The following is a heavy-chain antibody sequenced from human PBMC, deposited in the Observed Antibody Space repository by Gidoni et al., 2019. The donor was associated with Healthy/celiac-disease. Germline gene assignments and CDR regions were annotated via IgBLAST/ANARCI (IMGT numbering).Heavy chain of an antibody. V-gene: IGHV3-48*01. D-gene: IGHD1-26*01. J-gene: IGHJ2*01. Sequence: EVQLVESGGGLVQPGGSLRLSCAASGFTFSSYSMNWVRQAPGKGLEWVSYISSSSSTIYYADSVKGRFTISRDNAKNSLYLQMNSLRAEDTAVYYCARAVGRHGWYFDLWGRGTLVTVSS. CDR1: GFTFSSYS. CDR3: ARAVGRHGWYFDL. CDR2: ISSSSSTI.